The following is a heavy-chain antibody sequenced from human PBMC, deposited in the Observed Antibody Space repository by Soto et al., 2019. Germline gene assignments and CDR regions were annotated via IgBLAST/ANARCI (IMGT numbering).Heavy chain of an antibody. V-gene: IGHV3-30-3*01. CDR3: ARDSHGTRYYYYGMDV. J-gene: IGHJ6*02. D-gene: IGHD1-26*01. CDR1: GFTFSSYA. CDR2: ISYDGSNK. Sequence: GHAGGSLRLSCAASGFTFSSYAMHWVRQAPGKGLEWVAVISYDGSNKYYADSVKGRFTISRDNSKNTLYLQMNSLRAEDTAVYYCARDSHGTRYYYYGMDVWGQGTTVTVSS.